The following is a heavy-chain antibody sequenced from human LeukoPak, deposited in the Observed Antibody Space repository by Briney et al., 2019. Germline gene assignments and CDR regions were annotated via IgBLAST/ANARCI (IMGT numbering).Heavy chain of an antibody. CDR3: ARDGWGYSSSTSCSFDY. V-gene: IGHV3-21*01. D-gene: IGHD2-2*01. J-gene: IGHJ4*02. Sequence: GGSLRLSLAASGFTFNTYTMNWVGQAPGKGRRGVSSITSSSTYIYYADSVKGRFTISRDNAKNSLYLQMNSLRAEDTAVYYCARDGWGYSSSTSCSFDYWGQGTLVTVSS. CDR2: ITSSSTYI. CDR1: GFTFNTYT.